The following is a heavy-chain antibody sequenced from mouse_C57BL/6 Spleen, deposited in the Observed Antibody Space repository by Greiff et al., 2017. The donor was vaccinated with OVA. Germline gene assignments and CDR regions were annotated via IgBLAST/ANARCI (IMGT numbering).Heavy chain of an antibody. CDR3: VRHLGQGYFDV. Sequence: DVMLVESGGGLVQPKGSLKLSCAASGFSFNTYAMNWVRQAPGKGLEWVARIRSKSNNYATYYADSVKDRFTISRDDSESMLYLQMNNLKTEDTAMYYCVRHLGQGYFDVWGTGTTVTVSS. V-gene: IGHV10-1*01. CDR2: IRSKSNNYAT. J-gene: IGHJ1*03. D-gene: IGHD4-1*01. CDR1: GFSFNTYA.